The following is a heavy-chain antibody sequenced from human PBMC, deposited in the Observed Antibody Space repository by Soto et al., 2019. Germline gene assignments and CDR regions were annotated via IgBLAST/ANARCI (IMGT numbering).Heavy chain of an antibody. D-gene: IGHD3-3*01. J-gene: IGHJ6*02. CDR3: ARVGPYDFWRGSYLFGVTYYDYGTDV. CDR2: ISAYNGNT. V-gene: IGHV1-18*04. Sequence: ASVKVSCKASGYTFTSYGISWVRQAPGQGLEWMGWISAYNGNTNYAQKLQGRVTMTTDTSTSTAYMELRSLRSDDTAVYYCARVGPYDFWRGSYLFGVTYYDYGTDVWG. CDR1: GYTFTSYG.